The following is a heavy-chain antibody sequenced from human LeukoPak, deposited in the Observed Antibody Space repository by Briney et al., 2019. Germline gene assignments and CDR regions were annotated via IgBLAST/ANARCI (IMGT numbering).Heavy chain of an antibody. J-gene: IGHJ6*02. V-gene: IGHV1-8*01. CDR1: GYTFTSYD. D-gene: IGHD6-19*01. CDR3: ARDLRSGWNYYYYGMDV. CDR2: MNPNSGNT. Sequence: ASVKVSCKASGYTFTSYDINWVRQATGQGLEWMGWMNPNSGNTGYAQKFQDRVTMTRNTSISTAYMELSSLRSEDTAVYYCARDLRSGWNYYYYGMDVWGQGTTVTVSS.